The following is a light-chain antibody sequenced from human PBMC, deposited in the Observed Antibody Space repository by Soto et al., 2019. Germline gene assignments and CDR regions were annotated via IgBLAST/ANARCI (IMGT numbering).Light chain of an antibody. CDR2: GAS. CDR3: QQYGSSGT. CDR1: QSVSNNY. V-gene: IGKV3-20*01. Sequence: EIVLTKSPGTLSLSPGERATLSCRASQSVSNNYLAWYQQKPGQAPRLLIYGASNRATGIPDRFSGSGSGTDFTLTISRLEPEDIAVYYCQQYGSSGTFGQGTKVDIK. J-gene: IGKJ1*01.